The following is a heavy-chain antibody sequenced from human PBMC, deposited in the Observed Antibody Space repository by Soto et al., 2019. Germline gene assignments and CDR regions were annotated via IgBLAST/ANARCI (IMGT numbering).Heavy chain of an antibody. J-gene: IGHJ4*02. CDR1: GFSFSSYA. D-gene: IGHD6-13*01. CDR3: ARGLAAGGTGGITYYFDF. Sequence: EVQLLESGGDLVQPGGSLRLSCGVSGFSFSSYAIAWVRQVPGKGLEWLSVITVRSHTTYYADSVRGRFTISRDDSRDTLYLQLNSLRGEDTAVYYCARGLAAGGTGGITYYFDFWGQGTLVTVSP. CDR2: ITVRSHTT. V-gene: IGHV3-23*01.